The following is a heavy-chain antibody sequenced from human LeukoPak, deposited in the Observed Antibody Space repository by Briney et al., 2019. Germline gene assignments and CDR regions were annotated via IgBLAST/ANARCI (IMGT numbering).Heavy chain of an antibody. D-gene: IGHD3-10*01. J-gene: IGHJ6*03. CDR2: IRYDGTNK. V-gene: IGHV3-30*02. CDR1: GFTFNNYG. Sequence: GGSLRLSCAASGFTFNNYGMHWVRQAPGKGLERVAFIRYDGTNKYYADSVKGRFTISRDNSKNTLYLQMNSLRAEDTAVYYCASAGSGSYYNPYYYYYMDVWGKGTTVTISS. CDR3: ASAGSGSYYNPYYYYYMDV.